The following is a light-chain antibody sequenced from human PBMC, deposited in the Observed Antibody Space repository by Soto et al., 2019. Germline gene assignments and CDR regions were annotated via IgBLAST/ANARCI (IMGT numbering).Light chain of an antibody. Sequence: EIVMTQSPATLSVSPGEGATLSCRASQSVSTDLAWYRQKPGQAPRLLIYGASSRAPDIPARFSGSGSGTEFTLTISRLQSEDFAVYYRHQYNDWPLTFGGGTKVEIK. J-gene: IGKJ4*01. CDR2: GAS. V-gene: IGKV3-15*01. CDR3: HQYNDWPLT. CDR1: QSVSTD.